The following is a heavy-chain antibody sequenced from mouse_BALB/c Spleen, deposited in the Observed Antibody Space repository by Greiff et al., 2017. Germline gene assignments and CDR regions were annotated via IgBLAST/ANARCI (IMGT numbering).Heavy chain of an antibody. CDR2: INPSNGRT. CDR1: GYTFTSYW. Sequence: QVQLKQPGAELVKPGASVKLSCKASGYTFTSYWMHWVKQRPGQGLEWIGEINPSNGRTNYNEKFKSKATLTVDKSSSTAYMQLSSLTSEDSAVYYCARRGGGNPMDYWGQGTSVTVSS. D-gene: IGHD1-1*02. CDR3: ARRGGGNPMDY. V-gene: IGHV1S81*02. J-gene: IGHJ4*01.